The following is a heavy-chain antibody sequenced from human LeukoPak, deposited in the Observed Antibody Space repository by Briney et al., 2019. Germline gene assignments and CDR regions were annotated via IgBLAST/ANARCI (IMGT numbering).Heavy chain of an antibody. D-gene: IGHD1-26*01. CDR2: IYYIGTT. Sequence: SETLSLTCTVSGGSISSYYWSWIRQPPGKGLEWIGYIYYIGTTNYNPSLKSRVTISVDTSKNQLSLKLSSVTAVDTAVYYCARGPVGGATYYDGDAFDIWGQGTMVTVSS. V-gene: IGHV4-59*01. J-gene: IGHJ3*02. CDR3: ARGPVGGATYYDGDAFDI. CDR1: GGSISSYY.